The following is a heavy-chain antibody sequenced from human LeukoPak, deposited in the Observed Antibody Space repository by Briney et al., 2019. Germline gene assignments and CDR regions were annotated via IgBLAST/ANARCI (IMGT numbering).Heavy chain of an antibody. CDR2: MNPNSANT. CDR1: GYTFTSYD. V-gene: IGHV1-8*01. D-gene: IGHD3-10*01. CDR3: ARTPPGGLIDY. Sequence: ASVKVSCKASGYTFTSYDINWVRQATGQGLEWMGWMNPNSANTGYAQKFQGRVTITRDTSISTAYMELSSLTSEDTAVYYCARTPPGGLIDYWGQGTLVTVSS. J-gene: IGHJ4*02.